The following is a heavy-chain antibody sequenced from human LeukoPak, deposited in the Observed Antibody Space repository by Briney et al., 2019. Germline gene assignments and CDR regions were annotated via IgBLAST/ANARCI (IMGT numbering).Heavy chain of an antibody. CDR2: VYYSGST. Sequence: SETLSLTCSVSGVSMNNYYWSWIRQPPGKGLEWIGNVYYSGSTDSNPSLKSRVTMSVDTSKNQFSMKLSSVTAADTAVYYCARGGSRQSSSSDFDYWGQGILVTVSS. CDR3: ARGGSRQSSSSDFDY. J-gene: IGHJ4*02. CDR1: GVSMNNYY. V-gene: IGHV4-59*01. D-gene: IGHD6-6*01.